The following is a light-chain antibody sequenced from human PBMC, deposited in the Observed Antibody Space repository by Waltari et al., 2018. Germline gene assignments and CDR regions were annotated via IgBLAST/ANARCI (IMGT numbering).Light chain of an antibody. Sequence: VIWMTQSPSLLSASPADRVTITCRMSQGISTYLAWYQQKPGRAPDLLIYGASILHSGVPSRFSGSGSGTDFTLTISSLQAEDVAIYYCQQYYRIPYTFGQETKLEIK. CDR2: GAS. CDR1: QGISTY. CDR3: QQYYRIPYT. J-gene: IGKJ2*01. V-gene: IGKV1D-8*03.